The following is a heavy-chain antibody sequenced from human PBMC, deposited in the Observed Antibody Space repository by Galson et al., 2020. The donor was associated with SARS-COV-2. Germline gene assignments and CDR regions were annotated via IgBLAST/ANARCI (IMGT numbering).Heavy chain of an antibody. CDR1: GLTFSSYT. D-gene: IGHD6-6*01. CDR3: AVRLDY. V-gene: IGHV3-48*04. CDR2: ISESGKTI. J-gene: IGHJ4*02. Sequence: GESLKISCAVSGLTFSSYTMNWVRQAPGKGLEWVSHISESGKTISYADSVKGRFTISRDNAENSVHLQMNSLTVEDTGLYFCAVRLDYWGQGIQVIVSS.